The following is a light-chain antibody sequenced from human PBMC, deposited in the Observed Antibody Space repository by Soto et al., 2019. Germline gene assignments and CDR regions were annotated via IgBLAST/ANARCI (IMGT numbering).Light chain of an antibody. V-gene: IGKV3-20*01. Sequence: EIVLTQSPGTLSLSPGDRATLFCRASQSVSSTHLAWYHQKPGQAPRLLIYGASTRASGIPDRFSGGGSGTDFTLTISRLETEDFAVYYCHQYGSSPQTFGQGTKVDIK. CDR2: GAS. CDR3: HQYGSSPQT. J-gene: IGKJ1*01. CDR1: QSVSSTH.